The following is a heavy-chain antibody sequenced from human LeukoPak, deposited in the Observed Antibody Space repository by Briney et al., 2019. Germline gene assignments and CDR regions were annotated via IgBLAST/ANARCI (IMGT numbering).Heavy chain of an antibody. CDR3: AREVNTMVRGVIGGYFDY. CDR2: INPNSGGT. D-gene: IGHD3-10*01. Sequence: GASVTASCKASGYTFTGYYMHWVRQAPGQGLEWMGWINPNSGGTNYAQKFQGRVTMTRDTSISTAYMELSRLRSDDTAVYYCAREVNTMVRGVIGGYFDYWGQGTLVTVSS. V-gene: IGHV1-2*02. CDR1: GYTFTGYY. J-gene: IGHJ4*02.